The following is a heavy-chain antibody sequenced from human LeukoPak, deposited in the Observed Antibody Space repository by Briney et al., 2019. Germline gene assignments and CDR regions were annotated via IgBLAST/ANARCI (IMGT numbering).Heavy chain of an antibody. CDR2: ISSSGTTM. D-gene: IGHD3-10*01. V-gene: IGHV3-48*02. J-gene: IGHJ4*02. CDR1: GFTFNSYS. CDR3: ARSQWVRGASYYFDY. Sequence: GGSLRLSCAASGFTFNSYSMNWVRQAPGKGLEWVSYISSSGTTMYYEDSVKGRFTISRDNAMNSLYLQMNSLRDEDTAVYSCARSQWVRGASYYFDYWGQGALVTVSS.